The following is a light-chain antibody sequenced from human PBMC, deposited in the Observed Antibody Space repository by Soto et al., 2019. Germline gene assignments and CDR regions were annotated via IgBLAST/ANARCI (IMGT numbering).Light chain of an antibody. V-gene: IGKV1-33*01. CDR1: QDISNY. J-gene: IGKJ4*01. CDR3: QQYDNLPLT. Sequence: DIQMTQSPSSLSASVGDRVTITCQASQDISNYLNWYQQKPGKAPKLLIYGASNLETRVQTRFSGSGSGTDFTFTIRSLQHEDIATYYCQQYDNLPLTFGGGTKVEIK. CDR2: GAS.